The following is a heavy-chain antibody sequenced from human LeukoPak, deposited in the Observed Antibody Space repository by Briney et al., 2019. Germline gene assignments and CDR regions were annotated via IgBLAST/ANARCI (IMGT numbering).Heavy chain of an antibody. CDR3: ARHAIYSGGYSYWFDP. CDR1: GGSISSYY. Sequence: SGTLSLTCTVSGGSISSYYWSWIRQPPGKGLEWIAYIYNSEYTNYNPSLKSRASISVDKSKNLCSLRLSSVTAADTAVYYCARHAIYSGGYSYWFDPWGLGTLVTVSS. J-gene: IGHJ5*02. CDR2: IYNSEYT. D-gene: IGHD1-26*01. V-gene: IGHV4-59*08.